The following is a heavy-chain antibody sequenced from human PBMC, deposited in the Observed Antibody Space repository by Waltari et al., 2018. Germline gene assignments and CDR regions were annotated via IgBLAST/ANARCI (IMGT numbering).Heavy chain of an antibody. CDR2: IIPIFGTA. Sequence: QVQLVQSGAEVKKPGSSVKVSCKASGGTFSSYAISWVRQAPGHGLGWMGRIIPIFGTANDAKKCQGRVTITADKSTSTAYMELSCLRSEDTAVYYCARDLKVVAATPDYYYYGMDVWGQGTTVTVSS. V-gene: IGHV1-69*08. D-gene: IGHD2-15*01. J-gene: IGHJ6*02. CDR3: ARDLKVVAATPDYYYYGMDV. CDR1: GGTFSSYA.